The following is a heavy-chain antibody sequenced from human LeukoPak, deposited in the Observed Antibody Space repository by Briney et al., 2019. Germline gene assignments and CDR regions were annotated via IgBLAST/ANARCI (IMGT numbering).Heavy chain of an antibody. D-gene: IGHD2-15*01. CDR2: ISSNGGST. CDR1: GFTFSSYA. Sequence: PGGSLRLSCSASGFTFSSYAMHWVRQAPGKGLEYVSAISSNGGSTYYADSVKGRFTISRDNSKNTLYMQMNSLRAEDTAVYYCAKGRGWFYGMDVWGQGTTVTVSS. J-gene: IGHJ6*02. V-gene: IGHV3-64*04. CDR3: AKGRGWFYGMDV.